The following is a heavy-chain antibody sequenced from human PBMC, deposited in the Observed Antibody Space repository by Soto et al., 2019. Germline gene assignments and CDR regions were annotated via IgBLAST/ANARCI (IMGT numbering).Heavy chain of an antibody. CDR2: IIPIFGTA. Sequence: SVKVSCKASGGTFSSYAISWVRQAPGQGLEWMGGIIPIFGTANYAQKFQGRVTITADESTSTAYMELSSLRSEDTAVYYCARDLDPYYYDSSGSGIFDYWGQGTLVTVSS. CDR1: GGTFSSYA. V-gene: IGHV1-69*13. CDR3: ARDLDPYYYDSSGSGIFDY. D-gene: IGHD3-22*01. J-gene: IGHJ4*02.